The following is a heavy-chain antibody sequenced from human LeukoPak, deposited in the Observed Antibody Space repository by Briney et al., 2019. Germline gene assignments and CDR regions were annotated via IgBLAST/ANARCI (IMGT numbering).Heavy chain of an antibody. V-gene: IGHV3-74*01. Sequence: GGSLRLSCAASGFSFSNFWMHWVRQAPGKGLVWVSRIHPDGSTTAYADSVKGRFTISRDNAMSTLYLHMNSPRVEDTAVYYCATLTSGLHWGQGTLVTVSS. J-gene: IGHJ4*02. CDR2: IHPDGSTT. D-gene: IGHD3-10*01. CDR3: ATLTSGLH. CDR1: GFSFSNFW.